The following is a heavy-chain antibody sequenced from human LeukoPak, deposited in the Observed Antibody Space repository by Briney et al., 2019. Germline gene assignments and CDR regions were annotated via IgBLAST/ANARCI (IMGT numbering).Heavy chain of an antibody. CDR3: TREPRGWLQLSDY. J-gene: IGHJ4*02. CDR1: GFTFGDYA. V-gene: IGHV3-49*03. D-gene: IGHD5-24*01. Sequence: GGSLRLSCTASGFTFGDYAMSWFRQAPGKGLEWVGFIRSKAYGGTTEYAASVKGRFTISRDDSKSIAYLQMNSLKTEDTAVYYCTREPRGWLQLSDYWGQGTLVTVSS. CDR2: IRSKAYGGTT.